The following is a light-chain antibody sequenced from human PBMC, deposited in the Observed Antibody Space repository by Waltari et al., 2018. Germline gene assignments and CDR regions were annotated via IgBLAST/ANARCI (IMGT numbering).Light chain of an antibody. V-gene: IGLV2-14*03. CDR1: PKAVDGPKC. J-gene: IGLJ2*01. Sequence: QSALTQPASVSGSPGQSITISCSGIPKAVDGPKCVAWYQHHPGKAPKLIIYDVTNRPSGVTNRFSGSKSGNTASLSISGLRAEDEAVYHCCTCTSSSSYVFGGGTKVTVL. CDR3: CTCTSSSSYV. CDR2: DVT.